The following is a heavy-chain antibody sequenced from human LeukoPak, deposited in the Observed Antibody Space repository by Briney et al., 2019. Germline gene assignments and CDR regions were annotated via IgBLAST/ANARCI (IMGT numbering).Heavy chain of an antibody. CDR2: IKQDGSEK. V-gene: IGHV3-7*01. D-gene: IGHD6-13*01. CDR3: ARQGGEYSSSWYVEHYYMDV. Sequence: GGSLRLSCAASGFTFSIYWMNWVRQAPGKGLEWVANIKQDGSEKYYVDSVKGRFTISRDNAKNSLYLQMNSLRAEDTAVYYCARQGGEYSSSWYVEHYYMDVWGKGTTVTVSS. J-gene: IGHJ6*03. CDR1: GFTFSIYW.